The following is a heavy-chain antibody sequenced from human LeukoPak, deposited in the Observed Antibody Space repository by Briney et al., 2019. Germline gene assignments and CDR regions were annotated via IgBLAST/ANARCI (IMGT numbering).Heavy chain of an antibody. V-gene: IGHV3-74*01. CDR2: TNTDGSST. D-gene: IGHD3-22*01. Sequence: GGFLRLSCEASGFTFSHYWMHWVRQAPGKGLVWVSRTNTDGSSTSYVDSVKGRFTISRDNAKNTMYLQMNSLRAEDTAMYYCVPTDSSGLDWGQGTLVTVSS. J-gene: IGHJ4*02. CDR3: VPTDSSGLD. CDR1: GFTFSHYW.